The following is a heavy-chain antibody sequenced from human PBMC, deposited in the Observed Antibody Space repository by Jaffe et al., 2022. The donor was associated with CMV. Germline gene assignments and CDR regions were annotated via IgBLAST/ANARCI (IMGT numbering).Heavy chain of an antibody. CDR1: GFTFDDYA. CDR2: ISWNSGSI. J-gene: IGHJ4*02. D-gene: IGHD3-9*01. CDR3: AKDIYDILTGALDY. Sequence: EVQLVESGGGLVQPGRSLRLSCAASGFTFDDYAMHWVRQAPGKGLEWVSGISWNSGSIGYADSVKGRFTISRDNAKNSLYLQMNSLRAEDTALYYCAKDIYDILTGALDYWGQGTLVTVSS. V-gene: IGHV3-9*01.